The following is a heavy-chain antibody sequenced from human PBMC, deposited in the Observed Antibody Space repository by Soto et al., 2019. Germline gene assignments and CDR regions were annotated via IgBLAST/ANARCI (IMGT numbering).Heavy chain of an antibody. Sequence: ASVKVSCKASGYTFTGYYMHWVRQAPGQGLEWMGWINPNSGGTNYAQKFQGWVTMTRDTSISTAYMELRSLTPDDTAVYFCAREGFYAGSGKYSYGYSPPRYYGMDVWGQGTTVTVSS. CDR2: INPNSGGT. CDR3: AREGFYAGSGKYSYGYSPPRYYGMDV. V-gene: IGHV1-2*04. D-gene: IGHD5-18*01. J-gene: IGHJ6*02. CDR1: GYTFTGYY.